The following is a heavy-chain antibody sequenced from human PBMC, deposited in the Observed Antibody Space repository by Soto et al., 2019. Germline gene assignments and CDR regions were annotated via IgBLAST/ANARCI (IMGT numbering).Heavy chain of an antibody. D-gene: IGHD2-2*01. CDR3: TTDVGPVRYYQVVTFDY. V-gene: IGHV3-15*01. J-gene: IGHJ4*02. Sequence: LRLSCAASVFTFSSYAVSWVRQVPVKGLEWVCRIKSKTDGGTTDYAAPVKGRFTISRDDSKNTLYLQMNSLKTEDTAVYYCTTDVGPVRYYQVVTFDYWGQGXLVTVSS. CDR1: VFTFSSYA. CDR2: IKSKTDGGTT.